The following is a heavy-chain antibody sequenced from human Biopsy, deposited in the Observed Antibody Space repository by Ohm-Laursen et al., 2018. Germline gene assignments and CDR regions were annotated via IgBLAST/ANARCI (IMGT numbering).Heavy chain of an antibody. CDR1: GGTFSNYG. CDR2: NIPILGTG. V-gene: IGHV1-69*06. Sequence: GSSVKVSCKPPGGTFSNYGVNWVRQAPGQGLEWLGGNIPILGTGNYAQKFQDRVPVAADTSTSTATMELRSLRSDDTAVYYCATKLTGYFHHWGQGTLVIVSS. D-gene: IGHD3-9*01. CDR3: ATKLTGYFHH. J-gene: IGHJ1*01.